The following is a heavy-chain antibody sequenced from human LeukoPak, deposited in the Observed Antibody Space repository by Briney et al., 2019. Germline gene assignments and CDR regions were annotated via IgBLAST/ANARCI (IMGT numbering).Heavy chain of an antibody. V-gene: IGHV1-8*01. CDR1: GYTFTSYD. J-gene: IGHJ5*02. Sequence: ASVKVSCKASGYTFTSYDINWVRQATGQGLEWMGWMNPTSGNTGYAQKFQGRVTMTRNTSISTAYMELSSLRSEDTAVYYCARGSNFDWLFSIDPWGQGTLVTVSS. CDR2: MNPTSGNT. D-gene: IGHD3-9*01. CDR3: ARGSNFDWLFSIDP.